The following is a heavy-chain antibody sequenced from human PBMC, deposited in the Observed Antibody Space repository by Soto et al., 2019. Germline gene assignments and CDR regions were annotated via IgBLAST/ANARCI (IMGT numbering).Heavy chain of an antibody. Sequence: PSQTLSLTCAISGDSVSSNSATWNWFRQSPSRGLEWLGRTYYRSKWYNDYAVSVQGRMTINPDTSKSQFSLQLNSVTPEDTVVFYCARERKEGAGTLNPLDYGGQGTLVTVSS. J-gene: IGHJ4*02. CDR1: GDSVSSNSAT. CDR2: TYYRSKWYN. V-gene: IGHV6-1*01. CDR3: ARERKEGAGTLNPLDY. D-gene: IGHD6-19*01.